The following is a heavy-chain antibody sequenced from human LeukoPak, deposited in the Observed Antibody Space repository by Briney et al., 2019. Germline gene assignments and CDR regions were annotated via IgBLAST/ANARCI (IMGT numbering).Heavy chain of an antibody. CDR1: GFTFSSYW. Sequence: GGSLRLSCAASGFTFSSYWMSWVRQAPGKGLEWVANIKQDGTEKNYVDSVKGRFAISRDNAKNSLHLQMNSLRAEDTAVYYCARDSPYGDYLPYYFDYRGQGTLVTVSS. V-gene: IGHV3-7*01. D-gene: IGHD4-17*01. CDR2: IKQDGTEK. CDR3: ARDSPYGDYLPYYFDY. J-gene: IGHJ4*02.